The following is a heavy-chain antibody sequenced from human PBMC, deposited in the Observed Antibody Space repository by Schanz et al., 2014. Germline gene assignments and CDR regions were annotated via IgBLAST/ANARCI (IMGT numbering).Heavy chain of an antibody. CDR1: GYTFTSFA. J-gene: IGHJ5*02. V-gene: IGHV7-4-1*02. D-gene: IGHD2-15*01. Sequence: QVQLVQSGSELKKPGASVKVSCKASGYTFTSFAMNWVRQDPGQGLEWMRWFNTNNRDPTYAQGFTERFVLSLDTSVSTAYLQISSLKAEDTAVYYGARGGVVVVTAGLNWFDPWGQGTLVTVSS. CDR3: ARGGVVVVTAGLNWFDP. CDR2: FNTNNRDP.